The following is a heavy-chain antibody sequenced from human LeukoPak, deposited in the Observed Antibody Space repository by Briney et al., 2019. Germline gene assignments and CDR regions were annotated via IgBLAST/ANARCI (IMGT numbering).Heavy chain of an antibody. CDR3: AKDKMADTALVANWFDP. Sequence: TGGSLRLSCAASEFTFSSYAMHWVRQAPGKGLEWVAVISSDESNKFYGDSVKGRFTISRDISKNTLYLQMNSLRAEDTAVYYCAKDKMADTALVANWFDPWGQGTLVTVSS. D-gene: IGHD5-18*01. J-gene: IGHJ5*02. CDR1: EFTFSSYA. V-gene: IGHV3-30*18. CDR2: ISSDESNK.